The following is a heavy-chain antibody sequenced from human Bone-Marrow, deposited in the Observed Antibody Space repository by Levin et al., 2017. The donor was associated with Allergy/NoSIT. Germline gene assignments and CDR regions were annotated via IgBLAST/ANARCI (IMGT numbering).Heavy chain of an antibody. CDR3: AVPYGLYDMDV. Sequence: SVKVSCKASGGTFNTFAVIWVRQAPGQGLEWMGGIIPLFGAPHYAQKFQGRVSITADKSTNTVYMELTSLRSEDTAVYYCAVPYGLYDMDVWGHGTTVIVSS. CDR2: IIPLFGAP. CDR1: GGTFNTFA. J-gene: IGHJ6*02. V-gene: IGHV1-69*06. D-gene: IGHD2/OR15-2a*01.